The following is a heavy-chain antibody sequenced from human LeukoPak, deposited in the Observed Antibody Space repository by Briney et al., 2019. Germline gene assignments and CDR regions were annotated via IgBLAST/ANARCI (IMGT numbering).Heavy chain of an antibody. CDR1: GGSISSGNYF. V-gene: IGHV4-61*02. J-gene: IGHJ5*02. CDR2: IYTSGST. D-gene: IGHD2-15*01. Sequence: PSETLSLTCTVSGGSISSGNYFWSWIRQPAGKGLEWTGRIYTSGSTNYNPSLKSRVTISVDTSKNQFSLKLSSVTAADTAVYYCARGGGYCSGGSCYSPLNWFDPWGQGTLVTVSS. CDR3: ARGGGYCSGGSCYSPLNWFDP.